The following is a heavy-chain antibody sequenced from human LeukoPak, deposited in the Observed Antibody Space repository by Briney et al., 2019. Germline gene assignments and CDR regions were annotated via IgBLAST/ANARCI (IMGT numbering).Heavy chain of an antibody. V-gene: IGHV3-49*04. CDR1: GFTFGDYV. D-gene: IGHD3-3*01. CDR3: TRGKYYDFWSGYYPDY. Sequence: PGGSLRLSCTASGFTFGDYVMSWVRQAPAKGLEWVGFIRSKAYGGTTEYAASVKGRFTISRDDSKSIAYLQMNSLKTEDTAVYYCTRGKYYDFWSGYYPDYWGQGTLVTVSS. CDR2: IRSKAYGGTT. J-gene: IGHJ4*02.